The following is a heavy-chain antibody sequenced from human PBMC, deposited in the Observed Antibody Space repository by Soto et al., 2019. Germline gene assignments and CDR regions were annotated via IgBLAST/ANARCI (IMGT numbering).Heavy chain of an antibody. J-gene: IGHJ5*02. CDR1: GGTFSSYA. Sequence: ASVKVSCKASGGTFSSYAISWVRQAPGQGLGWMGGIIPIFGTANYAQKFQGRVTITADESTSTAYMELSSLRSEGTAVYYCARDGIAAAGYNWFDPWGQGTLVTVSS. V-gene: IGHV1-69*13. CDR3: ARDGIAAAGYNWFDP. CDR2: IIPIFGTA. D-gene: IGHD6-13*01.